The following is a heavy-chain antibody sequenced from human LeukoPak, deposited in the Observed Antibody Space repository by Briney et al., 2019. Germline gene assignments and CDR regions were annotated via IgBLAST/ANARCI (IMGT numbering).Heavy chain of an antibody. J-gene: IGHJ4*02. D-gene: IGHD3-3*01. Sequence: KSSETLSLTCTVSGGSISSSSYYWGWIRQPPGKGLEWIGSIYYSGSTYYNPSLKSRVTISVDTSKNQFSLKLTSVTAADTAVYYCARDHYDFWSGYWYYFDYWGQGTLVAVSS. CDR2: IYYSGST. CDR1: GGSISSSSYY. V-gene: IGHV4-39*07. CDR3: ARDHYDFWSGYWYYFDY.